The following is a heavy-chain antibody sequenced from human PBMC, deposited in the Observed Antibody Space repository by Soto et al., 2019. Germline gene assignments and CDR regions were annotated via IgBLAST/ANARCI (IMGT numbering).Heavy chain of an antibody. Sequence: GASVKVSCKASGGTFSSYAISWVRQAPGQGLEWMGGIIPIFGTANYAQKFQGRVTITADESTSTAHMELSSLRSEDTAVYYCAIQLWRGGPYIAAVTGYFDYWGQGTLVTVSS. CDR2: IIPIFGTA. D-gene: IGHD6-13*01. CDR3: AIQLWRGGPYIAAVTGYFDY. V-gene: IGHV1-69*13. J-gene: IGHJ4*02. CDR1: GGTFSSYA.